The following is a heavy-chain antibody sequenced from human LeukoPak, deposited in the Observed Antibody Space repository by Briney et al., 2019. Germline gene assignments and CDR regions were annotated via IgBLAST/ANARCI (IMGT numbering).Heavy chain of an antibody. J-gene: IGHJ4*02. V-gene: IGHV3-53*01. CDR1: GFTVSSNY. D-gene: IGHD3-10*01. CDR2: IYSGGST. Sequence: GGSLRLSCAASGFTVSSNYMSWVRQAPGKGLEWVSVIYSGGSTYYADSVKGRFTISRDNSKNTLYLQMNSLRAEDTAVYYCARDRITMVRGVHSPTDYWGQGTLVTVSS. CDR3: ARDRITMVRGVHSPTDY.